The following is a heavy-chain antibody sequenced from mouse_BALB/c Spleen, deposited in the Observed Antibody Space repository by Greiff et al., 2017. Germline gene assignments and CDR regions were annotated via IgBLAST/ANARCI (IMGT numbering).Heavy chain of an antibody. CDR3: ARLGRDYAMDY. J-gene: IGHJ4*01. CDR1: GFTFSSFG. D-gene: IGHD4-1*01. Sequence: DVKLVESGGGLVQPGGSRKLSCAASGFTFSSFGMHWVRQAPEKGLEWVAYISSGSSTIYYADTVKGRFTISRDNPKNTLFLQMTSLRSEDTAMYYCARLGRDYAMDYWGQGTSVTVSS. V-gene: IGHV5-17*02. CDR2: ISSGSSTI.